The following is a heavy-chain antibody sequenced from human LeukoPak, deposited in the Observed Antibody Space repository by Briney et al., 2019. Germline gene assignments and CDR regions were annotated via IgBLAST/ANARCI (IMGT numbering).Heavy chain of an antibody. CDR2: IFYSGTT. CDR1: GGSISSYY. CDR3: ARGLPSGSYFSDAFDI. Sequence: SSETLSLTCTVSGGSISSYYWNWIRQPSGKGLEWIGYIFYSGTTNYNPSLKSRVTISLDTSKNQFSLKLGSVTAADTAVYYCARGLPSGSYFSDAFDIWGQGTMVTVSS. J-gene: IGHJ3*02. V-gene: IGHV4-59*01. D-gene: IGHD1-26*01.